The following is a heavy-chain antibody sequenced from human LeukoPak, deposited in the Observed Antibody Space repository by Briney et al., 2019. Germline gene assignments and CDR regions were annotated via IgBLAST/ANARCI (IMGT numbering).Heavy chain of an antibody. Sequence: GESLKISCKGSGYSFTSYWISWVRQMPGKGLEWMGIIYPGDSDTRYSPSFRGQVTISADKSITTVYLQWSSLKASDTAMYYCARVGIAVPGVLPYFDYWGQGTLVTVSS. D-gene: IGHD6-19*01. CDR3: ARVGIAVPGVLPYFDY. J-gene: IGHJ4*02. CDR2: IYPGDSDT. CDR1: GYSFTSYW. V-gene: IGHV5-51*01.